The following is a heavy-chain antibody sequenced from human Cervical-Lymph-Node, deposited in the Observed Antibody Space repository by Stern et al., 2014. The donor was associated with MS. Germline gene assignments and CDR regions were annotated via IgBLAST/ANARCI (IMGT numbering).Heavy chain of an antibody. D-gene: IGHD2-2*01. CDR2: INTATGNT. V-gene: IGHV1-3*04. Sequence: QMQLVQSGAEVKKPGASVTVSCKASGYTFTTHTLHWLRQAPGQGLEWLGWINTATGNTRYSRNFQGRVTITRDTSARSANMELSSLKSEDTAVYYCARGQGSGISWYDNWGLGTLVTVSS. CDR1: GYTFTTHT. CDR3: ARGQGSGISWYDN. J-gene: IGHJ5*02.